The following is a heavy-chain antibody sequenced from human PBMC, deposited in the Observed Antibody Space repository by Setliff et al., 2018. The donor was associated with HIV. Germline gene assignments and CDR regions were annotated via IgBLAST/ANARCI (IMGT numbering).Heavy chain of an antibody. CDR2: IIPIFGTA. Sequence: SVKVSCKASGGTFSGSGISWVRQAPGQGLEWMGGIIPIFGTANYAQKFQGRVTITADESTSTAYMELSSLRSEDTAVYYCANLLVLRWEPHTRKKNGMDVWGQGTTVTVSS. CDR1: GGTFSGSG. J-gene: IGHJ6*02. CDR3: ANLLVLRWEPHTRKKNGMDV. D-gene: IGHD1-26*01. V-gene: IGHV1-69*13.